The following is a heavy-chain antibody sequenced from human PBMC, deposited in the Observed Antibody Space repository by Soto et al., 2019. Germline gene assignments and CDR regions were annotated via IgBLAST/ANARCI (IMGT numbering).Heavy chain of an antibody. D-gene: IGHD5-12*01. CDR1: GYTFTSYY. CDR3: ARDSRDGYNYDY. CDR2: INPSGGSI. J-gene: IGHJ4*02. V-gene: IGHV1-46*01. Sequence: ASVKVSFKASGYTFTSYYMHWLRQAPGQGLEWMGIINPSGGSISYAQKFQGRVTMTRDTSTSTVYMELSSLRSEDTAVYYCARDSRDGYNYDYWGQGTLVTVSS.